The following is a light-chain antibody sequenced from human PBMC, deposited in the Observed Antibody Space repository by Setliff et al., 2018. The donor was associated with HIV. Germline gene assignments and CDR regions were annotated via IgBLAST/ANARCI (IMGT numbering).Light chain of an antibody. CDR2: KND. Sequence: QSALTQPPSASGSPGQSVTISCTGTNSNIGRDYVYWYQHSPGTSPKLLIYKNDRRPSGVPDRFSASKSGTSASLAISGLRSEDEADYYCAAWDDSLSGHVVFGGGTKVTVL. J-gene: IGLJ2*01. CDR3: AAWDDSLSGHVV. CDR1: NSNIGRDY. V-gene: IGLV1-47*01.